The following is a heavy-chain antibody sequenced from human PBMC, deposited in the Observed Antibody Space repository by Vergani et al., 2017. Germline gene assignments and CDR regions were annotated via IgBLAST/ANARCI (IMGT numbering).Heavy chain of an antibody. CDR2: ISGSGGST. V-gene: IGHV3-23*01. J-gene: IGHJ4*02. CDR3: AKELERLEAVAASEFDY. D-gene: IGHD6-19*01. CDR1: GFTFSSYA. Sequence: EVQLLESGGGLVQPGGSLRLSCAASGFTFSSYAMSWVRQAPGKGLEWVSAISGSGGSTYYADSVKGRLTISRDNSKNPLYLKMNSLRAEDTAVYYCAKELERLEAVAASEFDYWGRGTLVTVSS.